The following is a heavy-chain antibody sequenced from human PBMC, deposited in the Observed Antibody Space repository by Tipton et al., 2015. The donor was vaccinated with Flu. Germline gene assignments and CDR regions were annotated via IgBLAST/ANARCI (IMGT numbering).Heavy chain of an antibody. V-gene: IGHV4-39*07. D-gene: IGHD5-24*01. J-gene: IGHJ4*02. CDR3: VRTKDGYTLSNFVS. CDR1: GASLRSSSYY. Sequence: LVQPSETLSLTCTVSGASLRSSSYYWGWIRQPQGKGLEWIGSFYYDVGTYYNPSLNSRVTISVDESKNQFSLRLTSVTAADTAVYYCVRTKDGYTLSNFVSWGQGTLVTVSS. CDR2: FYYDVGT.